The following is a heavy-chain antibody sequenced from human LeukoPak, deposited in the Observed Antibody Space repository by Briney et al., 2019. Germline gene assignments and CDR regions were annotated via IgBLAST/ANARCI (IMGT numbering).Heavy chain of an antibody. J-gene: IGHJ4*02. CDR3: ARRAGESSGWAHFDY. Sequence: PGGSLRLSCAASGFGFSGFWMHWVRQAPGKSPVWLSRINSDGRLTKYVDSVKGRFTISRDNAKNSLYLQMNSLRAEDTAVYYCARRAGESSGWAHFDYWGQGTLVTVSS. CDR1: GFGFSGFW. V-gene: IGHV3-74*01. CDR2: INSDGRLT. D-gene: IGHD6-19*01.